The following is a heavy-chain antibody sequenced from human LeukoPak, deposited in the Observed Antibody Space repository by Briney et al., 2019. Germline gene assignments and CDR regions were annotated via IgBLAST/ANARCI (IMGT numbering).Heavy chain of an antibody. V-gene: IGHV3-7*01. D-gene: IGHD3-10*01. J-gene: IGHJ4*02. Sequence: GGSLRLSCAASGFTFSSHWMTWVRQAPGKGLEWVANINHFGNEEYYVDSVKGRFTISRDNAKNSLYLQMNSLRAEDAAVYYCGRGKVWSRTYFDFWGQGTLVTVSS. CDR3: GRGKVWSRTYFDF. CDR2: INHFGNEE. CDR1: GFTFSSHW.